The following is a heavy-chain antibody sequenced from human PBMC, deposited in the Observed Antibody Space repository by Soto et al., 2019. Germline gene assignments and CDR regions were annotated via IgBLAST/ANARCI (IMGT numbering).Heavy chain of an antibody. CDR2: IYYSGST. J-gene: IGHJ3*02. CDR3: ARRAVNRGDAFDI. CDR1: GGSISSYY. D-gene: IGHD6-19*01. V-gene: IGHV4-59*01. Sequence: QVQLQESGPGLVKPSETLSLTCTVSGGSISSYYWSWIRQPPGKGLEWIGYIYYSGSTNYNPSLTSPVTISVDTSKNQFSLKLSSVTAADTAVYYCARRAVNRGDAFDIWGQGTMVTVSS.